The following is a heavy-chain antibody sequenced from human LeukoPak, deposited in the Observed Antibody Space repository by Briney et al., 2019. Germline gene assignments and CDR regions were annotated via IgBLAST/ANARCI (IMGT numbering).Heavy chain of an antibody. CDR2: IKQDGSEK. CDR1: GFTFSSYW. D-gene: IGHD2-15*01. V-gene: IGHV3-7*01. J-gene: IGHJ3*02. CDR3: ASRYCSGGSCYSEDAFDI. Sequence: EGSLRLSCAASGFTFSSYWMSWVRQAPGKGLEWVANIKQDGSEKYYVDSVKGRFTISRDNAKNSLYLQMNSLRAEDTAVYYCASRYCSGGSCYSEDAFDIWGQGTMVTVSS.